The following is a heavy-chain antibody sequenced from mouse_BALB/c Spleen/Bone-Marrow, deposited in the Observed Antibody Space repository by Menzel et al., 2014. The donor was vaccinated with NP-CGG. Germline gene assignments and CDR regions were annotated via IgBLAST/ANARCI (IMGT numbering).Heavy chain of an antibody. Sequence: VQLQQSGAELVRPGASVKLSCKASGYTFTSYWINWVKQRPGRGLEWIGNIYPSDSYTNYNQKFKDKATLTVDKSSSTAYMQLSSPTSEDSAVYYCTRTYDYDEGGFDYWGQGTTLTVSS. CDR3: TRTYDYDEGGFDY. J-gene: IGHJ2*01. CDR1: GYTFTSYW. D-gene: IGHD2-4*01. V-gene: IGHV1-69*02. CDR2: IYPSDSYT.